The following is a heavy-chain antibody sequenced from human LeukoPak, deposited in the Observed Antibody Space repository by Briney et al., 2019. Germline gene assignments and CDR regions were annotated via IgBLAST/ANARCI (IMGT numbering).Heavy chain of an antibody. J-gene: IGHJ6*03. D-gene: IGHD2-2*01. CDR2: IYTSGST. Sequence: SETLSLTCTVSGGSISSYYWSWIRQPAGKALEWIGRIYTSGSTNYNPSLKSRVTISVDKSKNQFSLKLSSVTAADTAVYYCARDGTQGDCSSTSCYGYYYYMDVWGKGTTVTVSS. CDR1: GGSISSYY. V-gene: IGHV4-4*07. CDR3: ARDGTQGDCSSTSCYGYYYYMDV.